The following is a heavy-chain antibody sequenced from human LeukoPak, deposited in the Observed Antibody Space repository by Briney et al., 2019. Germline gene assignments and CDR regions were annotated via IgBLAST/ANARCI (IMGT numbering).Heavy chain of an antibody. Sequence: KPSGTLSPTCAVYGGAFSGYYWSWIPQPPGKGVEGFGEINHSGSTNYNPSLKSRVTISVDTSKNQFSLKLSSVTAADTAVYYCARITVTTKGRDFDPWGQGTLVTVSS. CDR1: GGAFSGYY. D-gene: IGHD4-11*01. J-gene: IGHJ5*02. CDR3: ARITVTTKGRDFDP. CDR2: INHSGST. V-gene: IGHV4-34*01.